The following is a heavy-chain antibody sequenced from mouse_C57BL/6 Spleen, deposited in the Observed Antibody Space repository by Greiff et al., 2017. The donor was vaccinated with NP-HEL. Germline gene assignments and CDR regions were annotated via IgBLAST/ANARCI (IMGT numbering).Heavy chain of an antibody. V-gene: IGHV14-4*01. CDR3: TTKAYGSSYGFAY. CDR1: GFNIKDDY. CDR2: IDPENGDT. D-gene: IGHD1-1*01. Sequence: EVNVVESGAELVRPGASVKLSCTASGFNIKDDYMHWVKQRPEQGLEWIGWIDPENGDTEYASKFQGKATITADTSSNTAYLQLSSLTSEDTAVYYCTTKAYGSSYGFAYWGQGTLVTVSA. J-gene: IGHJ3*01.